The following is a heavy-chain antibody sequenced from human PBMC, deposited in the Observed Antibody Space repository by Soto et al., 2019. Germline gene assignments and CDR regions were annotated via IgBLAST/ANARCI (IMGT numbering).Heavy chain of an antibody. CDR1: GYSFTDYW. CDR3: AREVGGGQFYY. D-gene: IGHD3-16*01. Sequence: EVQLVQSGAEVKKPGESLRISCKGSGYSFTDYWINWVRQMPGKGLEWMGRIDPSDSYTYYSPSFQGHVTISADKSITTAYLQWSSLKASDTAIYYCAREVGGGQFYYWGQGTLVIVSS. CDR2: IDPSDSYT. V-gene: IGHV5-10-1*01. J-gene: IGHJ4*02.